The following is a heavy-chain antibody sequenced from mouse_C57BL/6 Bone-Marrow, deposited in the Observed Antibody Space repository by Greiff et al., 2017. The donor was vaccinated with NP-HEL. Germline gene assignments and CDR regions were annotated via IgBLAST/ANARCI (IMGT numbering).Heavy chain of an antibody. D-gene: IGHD2-3*01. CDR2: IWSGGST. V-gene: IGHV2-2*01. Sequence: VQVVESGPGLVQPSQSLSITCTVSGFSLTSYGVHWVRQSPGKGLEWLGVIWSGGSTDYNAAFISRLSISKDNSKSQVFFKMNSLQADDTAIYYCARNHGYYVDYFDYWGQGTTLTVSS. CDR3: ARNHGYYVDYFDY. CDR1: GFSLTSYG. J-gene: IGHJ2*01.